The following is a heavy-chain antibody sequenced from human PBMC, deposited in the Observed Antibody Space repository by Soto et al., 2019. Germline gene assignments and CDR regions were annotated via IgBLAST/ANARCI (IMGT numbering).Heavy chain of an antibody. CDR1: GFTFSSFG. V-gene: IGHV3-33*06. J-gene: IGHJ4*02. CDR2: IWYDGSNK. Sequence: LRLSCAASGFTFSSFGMHWVRQAPGKGLEWVAVIWYDGSNKYYADSVKGRFTISRDNSRNMVYLQMNSLRAEDTAVFYCAKDRGTYSDRSRFGYFEYWGQGTLVTVSS. CDR3: AKDRGTYSDRSRFGYFEY. D-gene: IGHD1-26*01.